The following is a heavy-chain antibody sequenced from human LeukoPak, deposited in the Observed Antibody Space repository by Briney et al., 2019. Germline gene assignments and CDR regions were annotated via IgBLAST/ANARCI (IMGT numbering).Heavy chain of an antibody. D-gene: IGHD5-18*01. V-gene: IGHV4-59*08. CDR3: ARHMRQLYGPWFDY. CDR1: GDSISSYY. Sequence: SETLSLTCTVSGDSISSYYWSWVRQPPGKGLEWIGYIYYSGNTNYNPSLKSRVTVLVDMSKNQFSLKLNSVTAADTAVYYCARHMRQLYGPWFDYWGQGPLVTVSS. J-gene: IGHJ4*02. CDR2: IYYSGNT.